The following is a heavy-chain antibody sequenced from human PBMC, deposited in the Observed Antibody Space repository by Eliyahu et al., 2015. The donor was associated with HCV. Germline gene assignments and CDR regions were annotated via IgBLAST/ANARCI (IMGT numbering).Heavy chain of an antibody. J-gene: IGHJ4*02. CDR2: INLNSGGT. Sequence: QVQLVQSGAEVKKPGASVKVSCKASGXXXTGYXMXWVRQAPGQWLXWMGWINLNSGGTNYAQKFQGRVTMTRDTSISTAYMELSRLRSDDTAVYYCARVFYDSSGYYGFDYWGQGTLVTVSS. V-gene: IGHV1-2*02. CDR1: GXXXTGYX. CDR3: ARVFYDSSGYYGFDY. D-gene: IGHD3-22*01.